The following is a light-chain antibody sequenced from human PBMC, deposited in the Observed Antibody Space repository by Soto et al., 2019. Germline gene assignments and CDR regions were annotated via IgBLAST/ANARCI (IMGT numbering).Light chain of an antibody. Sequence: SVLTQPPSASGSPGQSVTISCTGTSSDVGGYDYVSWYQQHPGKAPKLILYEISERPSGVPDRFSGSKSGNTASLTVSGLQAEDEADYYCSSYAGSNNRVFGTGTKVTVL. V-gene: IGLV2-8*01. CDR3: SSYAGSNNRV. CDR2: EIS. CDR1: SSDVGGYDY. J-gene: IGLJ1*01.